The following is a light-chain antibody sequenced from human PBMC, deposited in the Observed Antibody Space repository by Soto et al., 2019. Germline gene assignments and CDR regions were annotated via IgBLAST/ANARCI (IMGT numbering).Light chain of an antibody. V-gene: IGKV3-20*01. CDR1: QSVSSY. J-gene: IGKJ1*01. CDR2: DAS. CDR3: HQYSSSRRT. Sequence: IVLTQSPGTLSLSPGERTTLSCRASQSVSSYLAWYQQKPGQAPRLLIYDASNRAAGIPDRFSGSGSGTDFTLTISRLEPEDFAVYYCHQYSSSRRTFGQGTKVDNK.